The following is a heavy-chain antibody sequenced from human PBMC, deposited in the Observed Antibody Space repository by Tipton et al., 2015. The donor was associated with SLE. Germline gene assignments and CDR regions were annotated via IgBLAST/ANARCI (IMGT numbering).Heavy chain of an antibody. CDR3: AVYDFWSGYWAFDI. Sequence: TLSLTCTVSGGSISSHYWTWIRQPPGKELEWIGYIYYSGSTNYNPSLKSRVTISVDTSKNQFSLKLSSVTAADTAVYYCAVYDFWSGYWAFDIWGQGTMVTVSS. CDR2: IYYSGST. D-gene: IGHD3-3*01. V-gene: IGHV4-59*07. CDR1: GGSISSHY. J-gene: IGHJ3*02.